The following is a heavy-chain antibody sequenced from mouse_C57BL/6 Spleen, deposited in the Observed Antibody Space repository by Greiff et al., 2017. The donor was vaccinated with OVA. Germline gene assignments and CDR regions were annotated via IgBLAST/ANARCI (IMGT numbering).Heavy chain of an antibody. CDR2: ILPGSGSP. J-gene: IGHJ1*03. V-gene: IGHV1-9*01. CDR1: GYTFTGYW. Sequence: QVQLQQSGAELMKPGASVKLSCKATGYTFTGYWIEWVKQRPGHGLEWIGEILPGSGSPNYNEKFKGKATFTADTSSNTAYMQLSSLTTEDSAIYYCARSAPSYYGSGNWYFDVWGTGTTVTVSS. D-gene: IGHD1-1*01. CDR3: ARSAPSYYGSGNWYFDV.